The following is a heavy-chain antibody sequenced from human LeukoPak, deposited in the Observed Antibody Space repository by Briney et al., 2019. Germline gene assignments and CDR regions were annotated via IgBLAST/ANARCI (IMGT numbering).Heavy chain of an antibody. CDR2: IYYSGST. CDR1: GGSISSYY. D-gene: IGHD5-12*01. CDR3: VRAHGYDPQWGPQHGMDV. J-gene: IGHJ6*02. Sequence: SETLSLTCTVSGGSISSYYWSWIRQPPGKGLEWIGYIYYSGSTNYNPSLKSRVTISVDTSKNQFSLKLSSVTAADTAVYYCVRAHGYDPQWGPQHGMDVWGQGTTVTVSS. V-gene: IGHV4-59*01.